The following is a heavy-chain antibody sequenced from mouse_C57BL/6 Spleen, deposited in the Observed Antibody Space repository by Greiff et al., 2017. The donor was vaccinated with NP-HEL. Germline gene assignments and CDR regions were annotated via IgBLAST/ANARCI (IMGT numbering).Heavy chain of an antibody. D-gene: IGHD1-1*01. V-gene: IGHV1-80*01. CDR3: ARSTTVVATYYYAMDD. CDR2: IYPGDGDT. CDR1: GYAFSSYW. Sequence: QVQLKQSGAELVKPGASVKISCKASGYAFSSYWMNWVKQRPGKGLEWIGQIYPGDGDTNYNGKFKGKATLTADKSYCTAYMQLSIMTSEDSAVYFCARSTTVVATYYYAMDDWGQGTSVTVSS. J-gene: IGHJ4*01.